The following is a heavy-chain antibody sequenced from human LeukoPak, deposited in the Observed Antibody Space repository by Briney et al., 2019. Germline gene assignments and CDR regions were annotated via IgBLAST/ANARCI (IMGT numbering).Heavy chain of an antibody. Sequence: SETLSLTCTVSGGSISSYYWSWIRQPAGKGLEWIGHIYTSGTTNYNPSLKSRVTISVDTSKNQFSLKLSSVTAADTAVYYCARDARVERSFDYWGQGTLVTVSS. V-gene: IGHV4-4*07. D-gene: IGHD1-1*01. CDR3: ARDARVERSFDY. CDR1: GGSISSYY. J-gene: IGHJ4*02. CDR2: IYTSGTT.